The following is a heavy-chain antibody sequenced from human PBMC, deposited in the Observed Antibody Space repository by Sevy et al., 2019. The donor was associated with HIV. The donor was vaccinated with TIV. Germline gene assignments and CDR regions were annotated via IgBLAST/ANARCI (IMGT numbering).Heavy chain of an antibody. V-gene: IGHV3-21*01. CDR1: GFTFSTYS. CDR3: ARDGARITMVQGVMAYYHGMDV. D-gene: IGHD3-10*01. CDR2: ISSSSNYI. Sequence: GGSLRLSCAASGFTFSTYSMNWVRQAPGKGLEWVSSISSSSNYIYYAYSVKGRFTISRDNAKNSLYLQMNSLRAEDTALYYCARDGARITMVQGVMAYYHGMDVWGQGTTVTVSS. J-gene: IGHJ6*02.